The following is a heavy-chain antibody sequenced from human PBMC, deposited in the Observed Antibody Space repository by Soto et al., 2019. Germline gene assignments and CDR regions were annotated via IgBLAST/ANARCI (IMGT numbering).Heavy chain of an antibody. CDR1: GFTFSDYY. J-gene: IGHJ6*03. D-gene: IGHD1-1*01. CDR2: ISSSGSTI. V-gene: IGHV3-11*01. Sequence: QVQLVESGGGLVKPGGSLRLSCAASGFTFSDYYMSWIRQAPGKGLEWVSYISSSGSTIYYADSVKGRFTISRDNAKNSRNRQMNSRRAGDPAVYSGAKAFGGVQPAKGGDVLDVWGKGTRLTAS. CDR3: AKAFGGVQPAKGGDVLDV.